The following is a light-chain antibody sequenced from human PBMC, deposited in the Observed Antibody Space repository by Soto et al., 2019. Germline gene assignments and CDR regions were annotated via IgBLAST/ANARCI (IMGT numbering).Light chain of an antibody. J-gene: IGLJ3*02. V-gene: IGLV1-51*02. CDR2: EDN. Sequence: QSALTQPPSVSAAPGQEVTISCSGSSSNIGIDFVSWYQHLPGTAPKLLIYEDNKRPSWIPDRFSGSKSGTLATLVITGLQTGDEADYYCRAWDISLSGGVFGGGTKLTVL. CDR3: RAWDISLSGGV. CDR1: SSNIGIDF.